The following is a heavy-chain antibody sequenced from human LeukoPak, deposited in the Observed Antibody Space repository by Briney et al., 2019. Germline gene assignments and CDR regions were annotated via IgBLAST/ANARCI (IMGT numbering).Heavy chain of an antibody. V-gene: IGHV4-39*07. D-gene: IGHD3-10*01. Sequence: SETLSLTCTVSGGSISSSSYYWGWIRQPPGKGLEWIGRIYYSGSTYYNPSLKSRVTISVDTSKTQFSLKLSSVTAADTAVYYCARLTASHRYGSGSFDYWGQGTLVTVSS. CDR1: GGSISSSSYY. J-gene: IGHJ4*02. CDR3: ARLTASHRYGSGSFDY. CDR2: IYYSGST.